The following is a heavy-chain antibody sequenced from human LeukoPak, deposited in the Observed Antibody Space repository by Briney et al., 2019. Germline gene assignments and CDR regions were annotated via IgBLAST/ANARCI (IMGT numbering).Heavy chain of an antibody. D-gene: IGHD6-19*01. J-gene: IGHJ3*02. V-gene: IGHV3-21*01. Sequence: GGSLRLSYAASGFTFSSYSMNWVRQAPGKGLEWVSSISSSSSYIYYADSVKGRLTISRDNAKNSLYLQMNSLRAEDTAVYYCARNRAQYSSGWYEAFDIWGQGTMVTVSS. CDR2: ISSSSSYI. CDR3: ARNRAQYSSGWYEAFDI. CDR1: GFTFSSYS.